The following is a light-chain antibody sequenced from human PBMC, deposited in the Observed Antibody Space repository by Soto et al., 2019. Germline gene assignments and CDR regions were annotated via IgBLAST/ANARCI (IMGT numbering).Light chain of an antibody. CDR3: SSYTSRSYV. J-gene: IGLJ1*01. CDR1: SSDVGGYNY. V-gene: IGLV2-14*01. CDR2: DVS. Sequence: QSLLTQPASVSGSPGQSITISCTGTSSDVGGYNYVSWYQQHPGKAPKLMIYDVSNRPSGVSNRFSGSKSGNTASLTISGLQAEDEADYYCSSYTSRSYVFGTGTKLTVL.